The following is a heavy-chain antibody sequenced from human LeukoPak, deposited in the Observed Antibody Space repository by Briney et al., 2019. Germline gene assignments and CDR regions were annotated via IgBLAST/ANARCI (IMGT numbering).Heavy chain of an antibody. CDR2: IYSGGST. V-gene: IGHV3-53*01. D-gene: IGHD1-1*01. CDR1: GFTVSSNY. CDR3: ARCTTGKTFGSLREIKKSREIDY. Sequence: GGSLRLSCAASGFTVSSNYMSWVRQAPGKGLEWVSVIYSGGSTYYADSVKGRFTISRDNSKNTLYLQMNSLRGEDTAVYYCARCTTGKTFGSLREIKKSREIDYWGQGTLVTVSS. J-gene: IGHJ4*02.